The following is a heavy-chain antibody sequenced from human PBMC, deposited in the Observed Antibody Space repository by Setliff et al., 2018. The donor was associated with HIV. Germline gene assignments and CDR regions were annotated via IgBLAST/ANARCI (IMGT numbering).Heavy chain of an antibody. D-gene: IGHD2-8*01. CDR2: ISSSSSYK. CDR1: GFTFSSYS. CDR3: ARVRPLGYCSTGACPPDY. Sequence: GGSLRLSCAASGFTFSSYSMNWVRQAPGKGLEWVSSISSSSSYKYYADSVKGRFTISRDNAKNSLVLQMNSLRADDTAVYYCARVRPLGYCSTGACPPDYWGQGTLVTVSS. J-gene: IGHJ4*02. V-gene: IGHV3-21*01.